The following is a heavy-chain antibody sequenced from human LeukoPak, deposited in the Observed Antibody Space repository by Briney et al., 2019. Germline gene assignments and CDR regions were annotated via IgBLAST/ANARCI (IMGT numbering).Heavy chain of an antibody. CDR2: ISSSSSYI. J-gene: IGHJ4*02. D-gene: IGHD4-23*01. CDR3: ARENDYGGNSC. CDR1: GFTFSKYA. Sequence: GGSLRLSCAASGFTFSKYAMNWVRQAPGKGLEWVSSISSSSSYIYYADSVKGRFTISRDNAKNSLYLQMNSLRAEDTAVYYCARENDYGGNSCWGQGTLVTVSS. V-gene: IGHV3-21*01.